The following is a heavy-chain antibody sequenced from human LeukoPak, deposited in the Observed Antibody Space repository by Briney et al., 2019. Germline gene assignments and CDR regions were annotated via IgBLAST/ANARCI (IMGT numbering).Heavy chain of an antibody. J-gene: IGHJ4*02. D-gene: IGHD6-19*01. Sequence: TPSETLSLTCAVYGGSFSGYYWSWIRQPPGKGLEWIGEINHSGSTNYNPSLKSRVTISVDTSKNQFSLKLSSVTAADTAVYYCASEPEAVAGSDYWGQGTLVTVSS. CDR1: GGSFSGYY. V-gene: IGHV4-34*01. CDR3: ASEPEAVAGSDY. CDR2: INHSGST.